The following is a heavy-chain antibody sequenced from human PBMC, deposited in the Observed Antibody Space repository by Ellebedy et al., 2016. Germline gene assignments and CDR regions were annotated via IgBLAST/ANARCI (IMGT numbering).Heavy chain of an antibody. D-gene: IGHD6-13*01. CDR1: GFTFGTYA. V-gene: IGHV3-23*01. Sequence: GESLKISCAASGFTFGTYAMSWVRQAPGRGLEWVSAISTGGLRTSYADSVKGRFTISGDNSKNTLYLQMNSLRAEDTAVYYCVTPGGYVGAFDQWGQGTLVIVSS. J-gene: IGHJ4*02. CDR2: ISTGGLRT. CDR3: VTPGGYVGAFDQ.